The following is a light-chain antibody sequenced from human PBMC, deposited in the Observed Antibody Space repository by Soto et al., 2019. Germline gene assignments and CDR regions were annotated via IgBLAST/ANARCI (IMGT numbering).Light chain of an antibody. J-gene: IGKJ4*01. V-gene: IGKV1-5*03. CDR1: QSLSSW. CDR2: KAS. CDR3: QQYNTFPLT. Sequence: DIQMTQSPSTLSASVGDRVTITCRASQSLSSWLAWYQEKPGKAPKLLIYKASSLESGVPSRFSGSGSETEFTLTISSLQPDDFATYYCQQYNTFPLTVGGGTKVEIK.